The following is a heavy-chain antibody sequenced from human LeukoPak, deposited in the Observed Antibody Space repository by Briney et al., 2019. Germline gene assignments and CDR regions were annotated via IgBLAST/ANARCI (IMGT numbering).Heavy chain of an antibody. CDR3: ARVQWELMGNDAFDI. V-gene: IGHV4-31*03. J-gene: IGHJ3*02. CDR1: GGSISSGGYY. CDR2: IHYSGST. Sequence: SETLSLTCTVSGGSISSGGYYWSWIRQHPGKGLEWIGYIHYSGSTYYNPSLKSRVTISVDTSKNQFSLKLSSVTAADTAVYYCARVQWELMGNDAFDIWGQGTMVTVSS. D-gene: IGHD1-26*01.